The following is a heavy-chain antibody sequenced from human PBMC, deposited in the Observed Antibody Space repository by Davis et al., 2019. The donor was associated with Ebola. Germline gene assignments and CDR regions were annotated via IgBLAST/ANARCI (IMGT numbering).Heavy chain of an antibody. CDR2: IWYDGSNK. CDR1: GFTFSSYA. CDR3: ALYDYGDYVGFKH. Sequence: GESLKISCAASGFTFSSYAMHWVRQAPGKGLEWVAVIWYDGSNKYYADSVKGRFTISRDNSKNTLYLQMNSLRAEDTAVYYWALYDYGDYVGFKHWGQGTLVTVSS. D-gene: IGHD4-17*01. V-gene: IGHV3-33*08. J-gene: IGHJ1*01.